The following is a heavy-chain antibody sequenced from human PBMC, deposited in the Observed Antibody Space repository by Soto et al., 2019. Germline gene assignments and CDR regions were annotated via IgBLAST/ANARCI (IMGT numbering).Heavy chain of an antibody. CDR2: ISGSGGST. J-gene: IGHJ3*02. CDR3: AQIIPYYDILTGYIIEPTGAFDI. CDR1: GFTFSSYA. Sequence: PGGSLRLSCAASGFTFSSYAMSWVRQAPGKGLEWVSAISGSGGSTYYADSVKGRFTISRDKSKTPLYLQMNSLRAEDTAVYYCAQIIPYYDILTGYIIEPTGAFDIWGQGTMVTVSS. V-gene: IGHV3-23*01. D-gene: IGHD3-9*01.